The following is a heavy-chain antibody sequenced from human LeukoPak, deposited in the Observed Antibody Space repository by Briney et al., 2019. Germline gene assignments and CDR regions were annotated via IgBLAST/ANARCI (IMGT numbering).Heavy chain of an antibody. CDR3: ARERALKY. V-gene: IGHV3-7*04. CDR2: INQDGSEK. Sequence: PRGSLRLSCAASGFTYSNYWMSWVRQAPGKGLEWVANINQDGSEKYYVDSVKGRFTISRDNAQRSVYLQMSSLRVEDTAVYYCARERALKYWGQGSLVAVSS. CDR1: GFTYSNYW. J-gene: IGHJ4*02.